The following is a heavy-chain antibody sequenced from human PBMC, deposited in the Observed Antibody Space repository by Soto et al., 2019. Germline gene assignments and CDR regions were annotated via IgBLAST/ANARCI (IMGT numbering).Heavy chain of an antibody. CDR2: VYYTGTT. D-gene: IGHD2-2*01. J-gene: IGHJ4*02. Sequence: ETLSLTCTVSNDSVRTSIYYWAWIRQPPGKGLEWIGTVYYTGTTYYNPSLQSRVTISIDTSKNQFSLNLDSVTAADTAVYYCARNWNLALVPAAYFDSWGQGTMVTVSS. V-gene: IGHV4-39*01. CDR3: ARNWNLALVPAAYFDS. CDR1: NDSVRTSIYY.